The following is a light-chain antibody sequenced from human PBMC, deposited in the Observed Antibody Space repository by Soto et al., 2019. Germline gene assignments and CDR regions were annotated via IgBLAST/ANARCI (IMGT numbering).Light chain of an antibody. CDR2: NAL. Sequence: EIVMTQSPATLSVSPGERATLSCRASQSVSTNLAWYQQKPGQAPRLLIYNALTRATGIPARFSGSGSGTEFTLTISSLQSEDFAVYFCQQYAGSPRTFGQGTKVEIK. J-gene: IGKJ1*01. CDR3: QQYAGSPRT. CDR1: QSVSTN. V-gene: IGKV3-15*01.